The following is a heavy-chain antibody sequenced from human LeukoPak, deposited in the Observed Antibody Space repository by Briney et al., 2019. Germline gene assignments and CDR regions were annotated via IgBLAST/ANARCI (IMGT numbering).Heavy chain of an antibody. Sequence: GASVKVSCKTSGYPFTTYEINWVRQAAGQGLEWMGWVHPNSGNTAYAQKFQGRVTMTRDTSISTAYMELSRLRSDDTAVYFCARGPRNDPWGQGTLVTVSS. D-gene: IGHD1-14*01. CDR2: VHPNSGNT. J-gene: IGHJ5*02. CDR1: GYPFTTYE. V-gene: IGHV1-8*01. CDR3: ARGPRNDP.